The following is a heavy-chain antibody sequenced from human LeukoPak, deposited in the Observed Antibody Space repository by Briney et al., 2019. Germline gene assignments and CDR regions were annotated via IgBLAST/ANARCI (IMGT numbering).Heavy chain of an antibody. CDR3: ARTIAVAARRYYYYGMDV. Sequence: GGSLRLSCAASGFTFSSYSMNWVRQAPGKGLEWASSISSSSSYIYYADSVKGRFTISRDNAKNSLYLQMNSLRAEDTAVYYCARTIAVAARRYYYYGMDVWGQGTTVTVSS. CDR1: GFTFSSYS. CDR2: ISSSSSYI. D-gene: IGHD6-19*01. J-gene: IGHJ6*02. V-gene: IGHV3-21*01.